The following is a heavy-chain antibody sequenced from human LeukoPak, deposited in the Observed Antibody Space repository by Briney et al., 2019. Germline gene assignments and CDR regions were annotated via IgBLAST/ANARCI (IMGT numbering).Heavy chain of an antibody. CDR2: INYDGINE. J-gene: IGHJ5*02. D-gene: IGHD3-10*01. V-gene: IGHV3-30*02. CDR3: AKDLMRDRWFGES. Sequence: GGSLRLSCAASGFVFGNFDMHWVRQAPGKGLEWVAFINYDGINEYYADFVKGRFTIPRDNSRNTLYLQMNSLRAEDTAMYYCAKDLMRDRWFGESWGQGTLVTVSS. CDR1: GFVFGNFD.